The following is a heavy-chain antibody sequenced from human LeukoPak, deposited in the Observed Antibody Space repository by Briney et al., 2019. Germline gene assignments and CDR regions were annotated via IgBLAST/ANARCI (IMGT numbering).Heavy chain of an antibody. CDR3: VREGTPGRQFFDL. D-gene: IGHD6-19*01. CDR1: EFSVSSNY. CDR2: IHSDGIT. J-gene: IGHJ2*01. Sequence: PGGSLRLSCAASEFSVSSNYMTWVRQAPGKGLEWVSVIHSDGITYYADSVRGRFTISTDNFKNSLFLQMNSMGADDTAVYYCVREGTPGRQFFDLWGRGTLVTVSS. V-gene: IGHV3-53*01.